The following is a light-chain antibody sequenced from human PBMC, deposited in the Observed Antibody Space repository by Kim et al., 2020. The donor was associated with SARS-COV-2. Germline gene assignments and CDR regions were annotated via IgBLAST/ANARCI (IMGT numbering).Light chain of an antibody. V-gene: IGKV1-27*01. CDR2: AAS. Sequence: ASVGDRVTITCRASQVISNYLAWYQQKPGKVPRLLIYAASALQSGVPSRFSGSGSGTDFTLTISSLQPEDVATYYCQKYNRAPFTFGPGTKVDIK. J-gene: IGKJ3*01. CDR3: QKYNRAPFT. CDR1: QVISNY.